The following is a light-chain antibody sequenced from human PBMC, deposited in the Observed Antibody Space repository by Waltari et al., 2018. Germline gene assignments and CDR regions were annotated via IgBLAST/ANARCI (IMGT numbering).Light chain of an antibody. V-gene: IGLV1-40*01. J-gene: IGLJ2*01. Sequence: QSVLTQPPSVSGAPGQRVTISCTGSSSNIGAGYDVHGYHQLPGTAPKLLIYGNSHRPPGVPDRFSGSKSGTSASLALTGLQAEDEADYYCQSYDSSLSGPYVVFGGGTKLTVL. CDR3: QSYDSSLSGPYVV. CDR1: SSNIGAGYD. CDR2: GNS.